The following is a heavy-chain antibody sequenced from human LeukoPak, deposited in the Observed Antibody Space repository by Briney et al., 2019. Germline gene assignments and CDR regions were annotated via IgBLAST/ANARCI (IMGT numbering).Heavy chain of an antibody. CDR1: GGSFSGHY. CDR3: ARAPEYYDILTGYREYYFDY. Sequence: SETLSLTCAVYGGSFSGHYWSWIRQPPGKGLEWIGEINHSGSTNYNPSLKSRVTISVDTSKNQFSLKLSSVTAADTAVYYCARAPEYYDILTGYREYYFDYWGQGTLVTVSS. D-gene: IGHD3-9*01. J-gene: IGHJ4*02. CDR2: INHSGST. V-gene: IGHV4-34*01.